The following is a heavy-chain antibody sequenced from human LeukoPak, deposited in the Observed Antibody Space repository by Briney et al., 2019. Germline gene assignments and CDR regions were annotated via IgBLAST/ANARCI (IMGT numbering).Heavy chain of an antibody. J-gene: IGHJ4*02. CDR2: IYHSGST. CDR3: AKDLSSGWSPRHFDY. D-gene: IGHD6-19*01. V-gene: IGHV4-4*02. CDR1: GGSISSSNW. Sequence: SGTLSLTCAVSGGSISSSNWWSWVRQPPGKGLEWIGEIYHSGSTNYNPSLKSRVTISVDKSKNQFSLKLSSVTAADTAAYYCAKDLSSGWSPRHFDYWGQGTLVTVSS.